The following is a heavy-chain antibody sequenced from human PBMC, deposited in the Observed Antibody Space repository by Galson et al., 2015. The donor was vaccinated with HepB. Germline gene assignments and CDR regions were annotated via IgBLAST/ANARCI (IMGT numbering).Heavy chain of an antibody. V-gene: IGHV1-46*01. Sequence: SVKVSCKASGYTFASYYMHWVRQAPGQGLEWMGMINPSGGSTSYAQKFQGRVTMTRDTSASTAYMELSSLRSGDTAVYYCARDELLWFGELGSGGWPDPWGQGTLVTVSS. CDR3: ARDELLWFGELGSGGWPDP. D-gene: IGHD3-10*01. CDR1: GYTFASYY. CDR2: INPSGGST. J-gene: IGHJ5*02.